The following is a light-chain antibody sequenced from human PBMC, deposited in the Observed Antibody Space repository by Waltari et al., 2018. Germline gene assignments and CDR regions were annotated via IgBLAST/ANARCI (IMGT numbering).Light chain of an antibody. Sequence: QLVLTQSPSASASLGASVKLTCTLSSGHSSNVVAWLQQRPEKGPRYLMKVNSDGSHSRGDEIPDRFSGSSSGAERYLTISNLQSEDEADYYCQTGGHGTWVFGGGTGLTV. J-gene: IGLJ3*02. CDR3: QTGGHGTWV. CDR2: VNSDGSH. V-gene: IGLV4-69*01. CDR1: SGHSSNV.